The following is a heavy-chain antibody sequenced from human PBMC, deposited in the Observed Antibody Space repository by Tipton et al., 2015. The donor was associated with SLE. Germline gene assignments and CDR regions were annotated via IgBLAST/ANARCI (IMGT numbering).Heavy chain of an antibody. CDR1: GYSISSGYY. J-gene: IGHJ4*02. CDR3: ASHSSSLGLDY. V-gene: IGHV4-38-2*01. D-gene: IGHD6-6*01. Sequence: TLSLTCVVSGYSISSGYYWGWIRQPPGKGLEWIGSIYPSGSTYYNPSLKSRVTISLDTSKNQFSLKLSSVTAADTAMYYCASHSSSLGLDYWGQGTLVTVSS. CDR2: IYPSGST.